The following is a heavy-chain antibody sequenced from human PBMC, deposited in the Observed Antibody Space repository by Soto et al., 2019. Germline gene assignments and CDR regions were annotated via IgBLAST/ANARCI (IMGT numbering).Heavy chain of an antibody. CDR3: PRNIVATKYYNYGMDV. V-gene: IGHV5-51*01. CDR1: RYTFTSHW. D-gene: IGHD5-12*01. CDR2: IYPGDSAT. Sequence: ESLTVSCKGSRYTFTSHWIGWVRQMPGKGLEWMGFIYPGDSATRYSPSFQGQVTISADKSISTAYLQWSSLKASDTAMYYCPRNIVATKYYNYGMDVWGQGTTVTVS. J-gene: IGHJ6*02.